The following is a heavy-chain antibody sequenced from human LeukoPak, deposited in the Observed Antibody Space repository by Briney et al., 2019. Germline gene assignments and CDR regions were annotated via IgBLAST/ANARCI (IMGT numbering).Heavy chain of an antibody. CDR2: TSASGSST. J-gene: IGHJ4*02. Sequence: GGSLRLSCAASGFTFSTYAMSWVRQAPVKGLEWVSGTSASGSSTYYADSVKSRFTISRDNSKNTLYLQMNSLRAEDTAVYYCAMDAAAGNYWGQGTLVTVSS. V-gene: IGHV3-23*01. CDR3: AMDAAAGNY. CDR1: GFTFSTYA. D-gene: IGHD6-13*01.